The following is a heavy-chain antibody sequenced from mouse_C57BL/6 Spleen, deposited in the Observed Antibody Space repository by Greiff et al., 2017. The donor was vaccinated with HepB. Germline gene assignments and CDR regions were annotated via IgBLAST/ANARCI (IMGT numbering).Heavy chain of an antibody. CDR1: GYTFTSYW. V-gene: IGHV1-64*01. D-gene: IGHD1-1*01. CDR3: ARRDIYYYGSEYFDV. Sequence: QVQLQQPGAELVKPGASVKLSCKASGYTFTSYWMHWVKQRPGQGLEWIGMIHPNSGSTNYNEKFKSKATLTVDKSSSTAYMQLSSLTSEDSAVYYCARRDIYYYGSEYFDVWGTGTTVTVSS. CDR2: IHPNSGST. J-gene: IGHJ1*03.